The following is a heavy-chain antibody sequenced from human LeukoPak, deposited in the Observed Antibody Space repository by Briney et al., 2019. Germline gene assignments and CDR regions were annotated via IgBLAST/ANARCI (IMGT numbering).Heavy chain of an antibody. Sequence: PGGSLRLSCAASGFTFSSYWMSWVRQAPGKGLEWVANIKQDGSEKEYVDSVKGRFTISRDNAKNSLYLQMNSLRAEDTAVYYCAELGITMIGGVWGKGTTVTISS. D-gene: IGHD3-10*02. V-gene: IGHV3-7*01. CDR2: IKQDGSEK. CDR1: GFTFSSYW. J-gene: IGHJ6*04. CDR3: AELGITMIGGV.